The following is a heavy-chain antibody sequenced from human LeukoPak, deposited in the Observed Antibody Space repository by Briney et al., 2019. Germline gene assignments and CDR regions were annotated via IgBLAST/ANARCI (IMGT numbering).Heavy chain of an antibody. CDR3: ARGRYCSSTSCYELGY. Sequence: GGSLRLSCAASGFTFSSYGMHWVRQAPGKGLEWVAVIWYDGSNKYYADSVKGRLTISRDNSKNTLYLQMNSLRAEDTAVYYCARGRYCSSTSCYELGYWDQGTLVTVYS. CDR2: IWYDGSNK. J-gene: IGHJ4*02. D-gene: IGHD2-2*01. V-gene: IGHV3-33*01. CDR1: GFTFSSYG.